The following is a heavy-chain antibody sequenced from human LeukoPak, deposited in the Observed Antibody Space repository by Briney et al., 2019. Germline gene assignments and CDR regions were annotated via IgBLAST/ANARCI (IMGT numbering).Heavy chain of an antibody. Sequence: SETLSLTCTASSGSISSYYWSCIRQRPGKGLEWIGYIYYSGSTNYNPSLKSRVTISVDTSKNQFSLKLSSVTAADTAVYYCARGYPIAAGLNWFDPWGRGTLVTVSS. CDR3: ARGYPIAAGLNWFDP. CDR1: SGSISSYY. J-gene: IGHJ5*02. V-gene: IGHV4-59*12. D-gene: IGHD6-13*01. CDR2: IYYSGST.